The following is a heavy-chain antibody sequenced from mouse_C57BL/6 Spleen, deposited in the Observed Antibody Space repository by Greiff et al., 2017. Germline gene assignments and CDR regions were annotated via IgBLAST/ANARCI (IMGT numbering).Heavy chain of an antibody. CDR3: ARHEEYGSSYVWFAY. D-gene: IGHD1-1*01. J-gene: IGHJ3*01. CDR1: GYTFTEYT. CDR2: FYPGSGSI. V-gene: IGHV1-62-2*01. Sequence: QVHVKQSGAELVKPGASVKLSCKASGYTFTEYTIHWVKQRSGQGLEWIGWFYPGSGSIKYNEKFKDKATLTADKSSSTVYMELSRLTSEDSAVYFCARHEEYGSSYVWFAYWGQGTLVTVSA.